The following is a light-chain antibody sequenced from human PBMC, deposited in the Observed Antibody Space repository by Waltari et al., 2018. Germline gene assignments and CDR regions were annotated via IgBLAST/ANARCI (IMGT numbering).Light chain of an antibody. Sequence: EIVMTQSPATLFVSPGERATLSCRASQSISSNLAWYQQNPGQAPRLLMYGASTRATAIPARFRGSGSGTEFALTISSLQSEDSAVYYCQQYQNWPQTFGQGTKLQIK. V-gene: IGKV3-15*01. CDR2: GAS. J-gene: IGKJ2*01. CDR3: QQYQNWPQT. CDR1: QSISSN.